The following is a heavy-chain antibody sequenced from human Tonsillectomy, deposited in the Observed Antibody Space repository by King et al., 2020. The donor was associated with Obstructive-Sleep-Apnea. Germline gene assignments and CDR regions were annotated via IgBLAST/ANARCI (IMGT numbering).Heavy chain of an antibody. CDR3: ARVLRGIPGTTPGFDY. Sequence: VQLVESGGGLVKPGGSLRLSCAASGFTFSSHSMNWVRQAPGKGLEWVSSISSSSSYIYYVDSVKGRFTISRDNAKNSLYLQMNSLRAEDTAVYYCARVLRGIPGTTPGFDYWGQGTLVTVSS. CDR1: GFTFSSHS. CDR2: ISSSSSYI. D-gene: IGHD1-7*01. J-gene: IGHJ4*02. V-gene: IGHV3-21*01.